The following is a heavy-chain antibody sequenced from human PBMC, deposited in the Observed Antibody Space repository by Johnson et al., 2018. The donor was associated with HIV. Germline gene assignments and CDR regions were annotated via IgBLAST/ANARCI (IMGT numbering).Heavy chain of an antibody. Sequence: VQVLESGGGLVQPGGSLRLSCAASGFTFSSYAMHWVRQAPGKGLEYVSAISSNGGSTYYANSVKGRFTISRDNSKNTLYLQMGSLRAEDMAVYYCARAYSSTVTTPAAFDIWGQGTMVTVSS. CDR1: GFTFSSYA. D-gene: IGHD4-17*01. CDR2: ISSNGGST. J-gene: IGHJ3*02. V-gene: IGHV3-64*01. CDR3: ARAYSSTVTTPAAFDI.